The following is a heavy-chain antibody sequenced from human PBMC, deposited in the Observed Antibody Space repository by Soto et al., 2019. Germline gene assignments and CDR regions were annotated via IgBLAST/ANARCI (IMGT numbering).Heavy chain of an antibody. D-gene: IGHD6-19*01. J-gene: IGHJ5*02. CDR3: ARCTVDTIVTSGWCHYLDP. V-gene: IGHV3-23*01. CDR1: GFTFSSSA. Sequence: EVQLLDSGGGLVQPGGSLRLSCAASGFTFSSSAMSWVRQAPGMGLEWVSAVSGSGGTTYYADSVRGRFTISRDNSKNILYLQMNSLRAEDTAIYFCARCTVDTIVTSGWCHYLDPWGQGTLVTVSS. CDR2: VSGSGGTT.